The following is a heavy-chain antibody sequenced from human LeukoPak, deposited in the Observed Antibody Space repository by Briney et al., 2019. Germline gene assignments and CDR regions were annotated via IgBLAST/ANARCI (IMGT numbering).Heavy chain of an antibody. Sequence: GGSLRLSCAVSGFTFSRYWMSWVRQAPGKGLEWVANINQDGSVKYYVDSVKGRFTISRDSAKNSLYLQMNSLRAEDNALYYCAKDHCSSTSCYYYYYYYMDVWGKGTTVTVSS. CDR3: AKDHCSSTSCYYYYYYYMDV. J-gene: IGHJ6*03. CDR2: INQDGSVK. V-gene: IGHV3-7*03. D-gene: IGHD2-2*01. CDR1: GFTFSRYW.